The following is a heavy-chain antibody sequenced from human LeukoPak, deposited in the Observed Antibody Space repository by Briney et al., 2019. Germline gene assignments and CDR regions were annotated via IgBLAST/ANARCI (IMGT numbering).Heavy chain of an antibody. CDR3: ARLYSFYYYYYYYMDV. CDR2: MNPNSGNT. CDR1: GYTFTSYD. Sequence: ASVKVSCKASGYTFTSYDINWVRQATGQGLEWMGWMNPNSGNTGYAQKFQGRVTMTRNTSISTAYMELSSLRYEDTAVYYCARLYSFYYYYYYYMDVWGKGTTVTVSS. V-gene: IGHV1-8*01. D-gene: IGHD2-8*01. J-gene: IGHJ6*03.